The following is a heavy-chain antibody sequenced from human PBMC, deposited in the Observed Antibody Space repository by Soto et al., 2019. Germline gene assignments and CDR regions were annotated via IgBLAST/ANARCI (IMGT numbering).Heavy chain of an antibody. V-gene: IGHV4-4*02. CDR1: GDSISSTNW. CDR3: ARLPSPHWPDP. CDR2: IYHTGTT. J-gene: IGHJ5*02. Sequence: QVQLRESGPGLVKPSGTLSLTCAVSGDSISSTNWWNWVRQPPGKGLQWIGEIYHTGTTKYNPSFKSRVTMSVDKSKNQFSLKLSSVTAADTAVYYCARLPSPHWPDPWGQGTLVTVSS.